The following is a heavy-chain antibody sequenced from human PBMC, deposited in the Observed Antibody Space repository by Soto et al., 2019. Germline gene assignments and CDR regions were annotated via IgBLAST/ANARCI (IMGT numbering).Heavy chain of an antibody. CDR3: ARSITMVRGVDY. CDR2: IIPILGIA. CDR1: GGTFSSYT. J-gene: IGHJ4*02. D-gene: IGHD3-10*01. V-gene: IGHV1-69*02. Sequence: SVKVSCKASGGTFSSYTISWVRQAPGQGLEWMGRIIPILGIANYAQKFQGRVTITADKSTSTAYMELSSLRSEDTAVYYCARSITMVRGVDYWGQGTLVTVSS.